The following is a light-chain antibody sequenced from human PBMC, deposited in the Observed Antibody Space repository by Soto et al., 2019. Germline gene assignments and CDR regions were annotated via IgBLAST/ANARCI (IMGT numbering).Light chain of an antibody. CDR1: SSNIGNNY. J-gene: IGLJ3*02. CDR3: GTWDSSLSPWV. CDR2: ENN. Sequence: QSVLTQPPSVSAAPGQKVTISCSGSSSNIGNNYVSWYQQLPGTAPKLLIYENNKRPSGIPDRFSGSKSGTSATLGITGLQNGDEADYYCGTWDSSLSPWVFGGGTKLTVL. V-gene: IGLV1-51*02.